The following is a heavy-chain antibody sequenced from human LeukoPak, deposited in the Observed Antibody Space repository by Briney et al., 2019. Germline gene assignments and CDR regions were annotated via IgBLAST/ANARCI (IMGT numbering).Heavy chain of an antibody. D-gene: IGHD3-3*01. CDR2: IWYDGSNK. V-gene: IGHV3-33*01. CDR3: ARGYDFWSGYLLGMDV. Sequence: AGGSLRLSCAASGFTFSSYCMHWVRQAPGKGLEWVAVIWYDGSNKYYADSVKGRFTISRDNSKNTLYLQMNSLRAEDTAVYYCARGYDFWSGYLLGMDVWGQGTTVTVSS. J-gene: IGHJ6*02. CDR1: GFTFSSYC.